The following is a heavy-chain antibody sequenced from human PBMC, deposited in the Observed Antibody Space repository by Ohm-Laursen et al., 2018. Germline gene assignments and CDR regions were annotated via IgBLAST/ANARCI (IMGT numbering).Heavy chain of an antibody. D-gene: IGHD4-23*01. CDR1: GLSFSSIW. V-gene: IGHV3-9*01. J-gene: IGHJ4*02. Sequence: SLRLSCTASGLSFSSIWMHWVRQAPGKGLEWVSGISWNSGSIGYADSVKGRFTISRDNAKNSLYLQMNSLRAEDTALYYCAKTRWTHFDYWGQGTLVTVSS. CDR3: AKTRWTHFDY. CDR2: ISWNSGSI.